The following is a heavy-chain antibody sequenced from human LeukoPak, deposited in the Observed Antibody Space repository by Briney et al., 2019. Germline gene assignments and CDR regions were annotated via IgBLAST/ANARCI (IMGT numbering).Heavy chain of an antibody. D-gene: IGHD1-26*01. J-gene: IGHJ3*02. Sequence: GESLKISCKGSGYIFTTHWIGWVRQMPGKGLEWMGIIYPGDSETRDSPSFQGQVTISADKSISTAYLQWSSLKASDTAMYYCARLDGVVGATPGGWLVNAFDIWGQGTMVTVSS. CDR3: ARLDGVVGATPGGWLVNAFDI. CDR2: IYPGDSET. V-gene: IGHV5-51*01. CDR1: GYIFTTHW.